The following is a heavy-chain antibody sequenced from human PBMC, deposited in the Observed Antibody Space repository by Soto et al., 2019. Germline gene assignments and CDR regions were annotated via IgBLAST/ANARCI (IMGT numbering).Heavy chain of an antibody. J-gene: IGHJ3*02. V-gene: IGHV4-34*01. CDR2: LSHSGGT. Sequence: QVQLQQWGAGLLKPSETLSLTCAVYGGFVSSGSYYWSWIRQPPGKGLEWIGELSHSGGTHFNPSLKSRVTISVDTSNNQFSRNICSVTAADTALYYCARVERGTVTTVVDAFDIWGPGTMVTVSS. CDR1: GGFVSSGSYY. D-gene: IGHD1-1*01. CDR3: ARVERGTVTTVVDAFDI.